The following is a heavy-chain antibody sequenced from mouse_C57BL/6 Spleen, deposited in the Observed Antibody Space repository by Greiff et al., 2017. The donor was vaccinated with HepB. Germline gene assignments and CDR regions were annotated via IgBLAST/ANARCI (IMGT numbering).Heavy chain of an antibody. J-gene: IGHJ3*01. Sequence: QVQLQQPGAELVMPGASVKLSCKASGYTFTSYWMHWVKQRPGQGLEWIGEIDPSDSYTNYNQKFKGKSTLTVDKSSSTAYMQLSSLTSEDSAVYYCARGDYGSSSWFAYWSQGTLVTVSA. CDR1: GYTFTSYW. CDR3: ARGDYGSSSWFAY. D-gene: IGHD1-1*01. CDR2: IDPSDSYT. V-gene: IGHV1-69*01.